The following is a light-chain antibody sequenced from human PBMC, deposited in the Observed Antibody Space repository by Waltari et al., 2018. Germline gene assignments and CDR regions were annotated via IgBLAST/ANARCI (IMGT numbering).Light chain of an antibody. CDR3: QHYNNWPPLT. CDR1: QSISSH. V-gene: IGKV3-15*01. CDR2: GAS. J-gene: IGKJ4*01. Sequence: EIVMTPSPATLSVSPGERATLPCRDSQSISSHLAWYQHGPGQAPRPLLYGASTRSSDTPDRFSGRGSGTDFTLTISSLQSEDFAVYYCQHYNNWPPLTFGGGTKVDVK.